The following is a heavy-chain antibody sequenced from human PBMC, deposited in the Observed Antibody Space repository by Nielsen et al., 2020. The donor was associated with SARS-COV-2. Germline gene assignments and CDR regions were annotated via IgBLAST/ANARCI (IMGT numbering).Heavy chain of an antibody. V-gene: IGHV3-33*01. D-gene: IGHD2-15*01. Sequence: GESLKISCAASGFTFHNYGMHWVRQAPGKGLEWVASLWYDGSNSYYVDSVKGRFTISRDDSKITLYLQMNSLRAEDTALYHCASPMLGYCSGGSCPLGYWGQGTLVTVSS. CDR2: LWYDGSNS. CDR3: ASPMLGYCSGGSCPLGY. J-gene: IGHJ4*02. CDR1: GFTFHNYG.